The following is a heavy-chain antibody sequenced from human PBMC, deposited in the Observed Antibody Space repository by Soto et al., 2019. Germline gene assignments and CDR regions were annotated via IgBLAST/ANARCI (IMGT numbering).Heavy chain of an antibody. J-gene: IGHJ4*02. CDR2: ISAYNGNT. V-gene: IGHV1-18*01. CDR3: EREAAAGTLDY. Sequence: QVQLVQSGAEVKKPGASVKVSCKASGYTFTSYGISWVRQAPGQGLEWMGWISAYNGNTNYAQKLQGRVTMTTDTATSTADTELRSLRSDDTAVYYGEREAAAGTLDYWGQGTLVTVSS. D-gene: IGHD6-13*01. CDR1: GYTFTSYG.